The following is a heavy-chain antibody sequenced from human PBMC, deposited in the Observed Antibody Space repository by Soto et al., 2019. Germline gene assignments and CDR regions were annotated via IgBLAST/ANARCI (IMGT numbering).Heavy chain of an antibody. J-gene: IGHJ5*02. D-gene: IGHD2-21*02. CDR1: GYTSTNYG. CDR2: INAGSGNT. V-gene: IGHV1-3*01. Sequence: ASVKVSCKASGYTSTNYGMHWVRQAPGQRLEWMGWINAGSGNTKYSQKFQGRITITRDTSASTVYMELSSLRSEDTAVYYCARSSSPGDKLDPWGQGTLVTVSS. CDR3: ARSSSPGDKLDP.